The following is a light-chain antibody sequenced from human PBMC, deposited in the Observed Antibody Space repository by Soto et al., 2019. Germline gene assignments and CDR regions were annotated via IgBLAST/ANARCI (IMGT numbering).Light chain of an antibody. CDR2: WAS. Sequence: DMVMTQSPDSLAVSLGERATINCKSSQSVLYSSNSKNYLAWYQQKPGHPPKLLIYWASTRESGVPDRFSGSGSGTDFTLTISSLQAEDVAVYYCQQYYSAPLTFGGGTKVEIK. CDR3: QQYYSAPLT. CDR1: QSVLYSSNSKNY. J-gene: IGKJ4*01. V-gene: IGKV4-1*01.